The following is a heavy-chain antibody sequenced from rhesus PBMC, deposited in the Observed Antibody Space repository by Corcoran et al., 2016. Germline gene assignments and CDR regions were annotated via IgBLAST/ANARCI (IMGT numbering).Heavy chain of an antibody. CDR2: ISGSSWST. V-gene: IGHV4-165*01. CDR1: GGSLSGYY. J-gene: IGHJ4*01. Sequence: QVQLQESGPGLVKPSETLSLTCAVSGGSLSGYYWGWLRHPPGKGLEWSGYISGSSWSTDYNPSLKSRVTISTDTSKNQFSLKLSSVTAADTAVYYCARTPWGFSRFDYWGQGVLVTVSS. D-gene: IGHD7-45*01. CDR3: ARTPWGFSRFDY.